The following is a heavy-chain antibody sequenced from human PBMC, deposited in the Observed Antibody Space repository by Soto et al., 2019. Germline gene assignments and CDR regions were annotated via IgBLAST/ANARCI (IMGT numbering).Heavy chain of an antibody. V-gene: IGHV4-31*03. D-gene: IGHD3-9*01. CDR1: GGSISSGGYY. CDR3: ARGSAPSFYILTGXPDY. Sequence: SETLSLTCTVPGGSISSGGYYWSWIRQHPGKGLEWIGYIYYSGSTYYNPSLKSRVTISVDTSKNQFSLKLSSVTAADTAVYYCARGSAPSFYILTGXPDYWGQGTLVTVSS. J-gene: IGHJ4*02. CDR2: IYYSGST.